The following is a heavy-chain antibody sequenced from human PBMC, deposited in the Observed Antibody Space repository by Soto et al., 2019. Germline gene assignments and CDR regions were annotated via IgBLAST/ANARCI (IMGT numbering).Heavy chain of an antibody. CDR2: RYSDGRS. CDR3: AKSTYCPSTTCFDY. CDR1: GFTVSISY. D-gene: IGHD2-2*01. J-gene: IGHJ4*02. V-gene: IGHV3-66*01. Sequence: VESGGALVQPGGSLRLSCAGSGFTVSISYMTWVRQVPGKGLEWVSIRYSDGRSYHAESVKGRFTISTDDSENTLYLQMSSLRAEDTAVYYCAKSTYCPSTTCFDYWGQGTQVTVSS.